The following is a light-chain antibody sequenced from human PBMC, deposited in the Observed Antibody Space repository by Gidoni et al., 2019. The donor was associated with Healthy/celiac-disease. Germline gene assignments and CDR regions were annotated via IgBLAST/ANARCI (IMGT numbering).Light chain of an antibody. V-gene: IGKV3-11*01. CDR1: QRVSSY. Sequence: EIVLTPSPATLSLSPGERATLSCRASQRVSSYLAWYQQKPGQAPRLRIYDASNRATGIPARFSGSGSGTDFTLTISSLEPEDFAVYYWQQRSNWPLTFGGGTKVEIK. CDR2: DAS. J-gene: IGKJ4*01. CDR3: QQRSNWPLT.